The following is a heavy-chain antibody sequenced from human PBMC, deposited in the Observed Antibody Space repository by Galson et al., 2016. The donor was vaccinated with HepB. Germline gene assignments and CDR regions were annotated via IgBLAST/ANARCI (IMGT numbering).Heavy chain of an antibody. D-gene: IGHD6-13*01. V-gene: IGHV3-21*01. Sequence: SLRLSCAASGFTFSSYNMNWVRQAPGKGLEWVSSISRSSRHIYYADSVKGRFTISRDNAKNSLYLQMNSLRVEDTAVYFCARDREGTSWFSGVYDHYGMDVWGQGTTVTVSS. CDR1: GFTFSSYN. CDR3: ARDREGTSWFSGVYDHYGMDV. CDR2: ISRSSRHI. J-gene: IGHJ6*02.